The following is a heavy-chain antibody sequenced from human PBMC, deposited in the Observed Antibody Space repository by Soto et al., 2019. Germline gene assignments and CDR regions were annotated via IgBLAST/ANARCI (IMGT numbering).Heavy chain of an antibody. J-gene: IGHJ6*02. V-gene: IGHV4-59*08. D-gene: IGHD2-15*01. CDR2: IYYSGST. CDR1: GGSISSYY. Sequence: QVQLQESGPGLVKPSETLSLTCTVSGGSISSYYWSWIRQPPGKGLEWIGYIYYSGSTNYNPSLKRRVTISVDTAKNQFPQKLSSVTAADTAVYYCARQSLGYCSGGSCSSMDVWGQGTTVTVSS. CDR3: ARQSLGYCSGGSCSSMDV.